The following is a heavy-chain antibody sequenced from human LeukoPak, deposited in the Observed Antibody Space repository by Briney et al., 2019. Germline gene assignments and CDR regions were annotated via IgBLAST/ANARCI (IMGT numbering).Heavy chain of an antibody. Sequence: GGSLRLSCAASGFTFSDHYMSWIRQAPGKGLEWVSYISNSGRTIYYADSVKGRSTISRGNAENSLYLQMNSLRAEDTAVYYCARVIATRPHYHYYMDVWGKGTTVTVSS. V-gene: IGHV3-11*04. CDR3: ARVIATRPHYHYYMDV. J-gene: IGHJ6*03. D-gene: IGHD6-6*01. CDR2: ISNSGRTI. CDR1: GFTFSDHY.